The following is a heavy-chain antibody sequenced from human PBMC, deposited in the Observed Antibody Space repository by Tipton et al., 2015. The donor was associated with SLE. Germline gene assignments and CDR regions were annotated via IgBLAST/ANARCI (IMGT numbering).Heavy chain of an antibody. CDR1: GFTFSSYA. V-gene: IGHV3-23*03. Sequence: GSLRLSCAASGFTFSSYAMSWVRQAPGKGLEWVSILYNDGRSAYYADSARGRFTISRDNSKNTLYMQVSGLRAEDTAIYYCAKQETGSYSAIDSWGQGTLVTVSS. CDR2: LYNDGRSA. CDR3: AKQETGSYSAIDS. D-gene: IGHD1-26*01. J-gene: IGHJ4*02.